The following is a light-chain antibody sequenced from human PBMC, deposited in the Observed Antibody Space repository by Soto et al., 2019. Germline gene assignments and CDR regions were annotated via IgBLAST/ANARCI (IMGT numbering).Light chain of an antibody. CDR1: QSVSSSY. CDR2: GAS. Sequence: EIVLTQSPGTLSLSPGERATLSCRASQSVSSSYLAWYQQKPGQAPRLLVYGASSRATGIPDRFSGSGSETDFALTISRLEPEDFATYYCQQYKDSVWTFGQGTKV. CDR3: QQYKDSVWT. V-gene: IGKV3-20*01. J-gene: IGKJ1*01.